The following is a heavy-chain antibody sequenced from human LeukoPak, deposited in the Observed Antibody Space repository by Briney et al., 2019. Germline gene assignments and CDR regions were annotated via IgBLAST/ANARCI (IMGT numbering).Heavy chain of an antibody. CDR1: GGSFSGYY. V-gene: IGHV4-34*01. D-gene: IGHD3-10*01. CDR2: INHSGST. Sequence: SETLSLTCAVYGGSFSGYYWSWIRQPPGKGLEWIGEINHSGSTNYNPSLKSRVTISVDTSKNQFSLKLSSVTAADTAVYYCAREGWGRYYGSGIIGTTRFDYWGQGTLVTVSS. J-gene: IGHJ4*02. CDR3: AREGWGRYYGSGIIGTTRFDY.